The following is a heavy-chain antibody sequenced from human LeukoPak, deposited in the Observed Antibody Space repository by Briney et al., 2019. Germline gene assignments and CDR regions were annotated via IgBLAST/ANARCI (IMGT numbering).Heavy chain of an antibody. Sequence: SGPTLVNPTQTLTLTCTFSGFSLSTSGVGVGWIRQPPGKALEWLALIYWNDDNRYSPSLKSRLTITKDTSKNQVVLTMTNMDPVDTATYYCAHRHWNDPSDAFDIWGQGTMVTVSS. J-gene: IGHJ3*02. CDR1: GFSLSTSGVG. D-gene: IGHD1-1*01. CDR2: IYWNDDN. V-gene: IGHV2-5*01. CDR3: AHRHWNDPSDAFDI.